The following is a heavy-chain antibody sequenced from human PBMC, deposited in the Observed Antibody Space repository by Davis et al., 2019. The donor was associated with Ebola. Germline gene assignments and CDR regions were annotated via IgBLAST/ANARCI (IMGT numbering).Heavy chain of an antibody. CDR3: ARAMTGTTDY. Sequence: GPLRLSCSASGFIFSTSGMSWVRQAPGKGLEFVSSIANIAGGGNTYYADSVKGRFTISRDNSKNTLYLQMNSLRAEDTAIYFCARAMTGTTDYWGQGTPVTVSS. CDR1: GFIFSTSG. V-gene: IGHV3-23*01. D-gene: IGHD1-7*01. CDR2: IANIAGGGNT. J-gene: IGHJ4*02.